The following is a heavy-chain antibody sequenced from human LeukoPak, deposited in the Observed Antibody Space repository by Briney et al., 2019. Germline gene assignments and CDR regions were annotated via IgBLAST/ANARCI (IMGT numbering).Heavy chain of an antibody. CDR3: ARGCSSWSRYYYYYMDV. V-gene: IGHV3-66*02. D-gene: IGHD6-13*01. Sequence: GGSLRLSCAASGFTASSNYMSWVRQAPGKGLEWVSAIYSGGSTYYADSVKGRFTISRDNSKNTLYLQMNSLRAEDTAVYYCARGCSSWSRYYYYYMDVWGKGTTVTVSS. J-gene: IGHJ6*03. CDR2: IYSGGST. CDR1: GFTASSNY.